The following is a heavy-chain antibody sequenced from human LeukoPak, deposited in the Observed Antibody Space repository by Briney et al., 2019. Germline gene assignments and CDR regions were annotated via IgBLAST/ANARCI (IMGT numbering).Heavy chain of an antibody. D-gene: IGHD6-19*01. V-gene: IGHV5-51*01. CDR1: GYSFTSYW. J-gene: IGHJ5*02. CDR2: IYPGDSDT. Sequence: GESLKISCKGSGYSFTSYWIGWVRQMPGKGLEWMGIIYPGDSDTRYSPSFQGQVTISADKSISTAYLQWSSLKASDTAMYYCARRGEGHGGWPPVDNWFDPWGQGTLVTVSS. CDR3: ARRGEGHGGWPPVDNWFDP.